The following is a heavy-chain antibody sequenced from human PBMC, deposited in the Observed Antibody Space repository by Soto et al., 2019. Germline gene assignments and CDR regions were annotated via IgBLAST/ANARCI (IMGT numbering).Heavy chain of an antibody. J-gene: IGHJ1*01. CDR3: ARSYYYDSSGYYRSFFQH. Sequence: QGQLVESGGGVVQPGRSLRLSCAASGFTFSSYGMHWVRQAPGKGLEWVAVIWYDGSNKYYADSVKGRFTISRDNSKNTLYLQMNSLRAEDTAVYYCARSYYYDSSGYYRSFFQHWGQGTLVTVSS. V-gene: IGHV3-33*01. CDR1: GFTFSSYG. CDR2: IWYDGSNK. D-gene: IGHD3-22*01.